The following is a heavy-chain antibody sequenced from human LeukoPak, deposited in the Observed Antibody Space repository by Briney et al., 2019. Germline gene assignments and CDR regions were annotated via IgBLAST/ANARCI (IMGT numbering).Heavy chain of an antibody. V-gene: IGHV1-69*05. CDR2: IIPIFGTA. D-gene: IGHD3-3*01. Sequence: ASVKVSCKASGGTFSSYAISWVRQAPGQGLEWMGGIIPIFGTANYAQKFQGRVTITTDESTSTAYMELRSLRSEDTAVYYCASSADDFWSGYPHNWFDPWGQGTLVTVSS. J-gene: IGHJ5*02. CDR1: GGTFSSYA. CDR3: ASSADDFWSGYPHNWFDP.